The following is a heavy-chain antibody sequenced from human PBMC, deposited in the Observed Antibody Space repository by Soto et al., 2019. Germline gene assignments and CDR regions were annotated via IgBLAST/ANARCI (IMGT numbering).Heavy chain of an antibody. CDR2: IIPISGTA. J-gene: IGHJ6*02. Sequence: QVQLVQSGAEGKKPGSSVKVSCKASGGTFSSYAISGVRQAPGQGLDWMGGIIPISGTANYAQKFQGRVTITADESTSTAYMELSSLRSEDTAVYYCARSQGSSTSLEIYYYYYYGMDVWGQGTTVTVSS. CDR1: GGTFSSYA. V-gene: IGHV1-69*01. D-gene: IGHD2-2*01. CDR3: ARSQGSSTSLEIYYYYYYGMDV.